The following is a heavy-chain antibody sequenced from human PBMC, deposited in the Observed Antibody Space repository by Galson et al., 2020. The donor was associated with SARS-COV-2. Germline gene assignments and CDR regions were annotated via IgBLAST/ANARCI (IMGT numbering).Heavy chain of an antibody. CDR3: ARDPFPGSYDFWSGYYTGLWAFDI. Sequence: ASVKVSCKASGYTFTGYYMHWVRHAPGQGLERMGRINPNTGGTHYAQKFQGTVTTTRDTSISTAYMELSRLRSDDTAVYYCARDPFPGSYDFWSGYYTGLWAFDIWGQGTMVTVSS. V-gene: IGHV1-2*06. CDR2: INPNTGGT. D-gene: IGHD3-3*01. CDR1: GYTFTGYY. J-gene: IGHJ3*02.